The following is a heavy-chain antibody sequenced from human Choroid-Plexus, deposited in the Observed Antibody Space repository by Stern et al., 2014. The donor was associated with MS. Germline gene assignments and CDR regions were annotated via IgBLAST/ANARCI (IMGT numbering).Heavy chain of an antibody. D-gene: IGHD3-3*01. CDR1: GYIFTGYY. CDR3: ARDQRGITICGVVTDYYYLGMDV. V-gene: IGHV1-2*02. CDR2: INPNTGGT. Sequence: QVQLGQSGAEVKKPGASVKVSCKTSGYIFTGYYIHWVRQAPGQGLEWMAWINPNTGGTKYAQKCQGRVTMSRDTSISTAYVELSSLTSDDTAVYYCARDQRGITICGVVTDYYYLGMDVWGQGTTVTVSS. J-gene: IGHJ6*02.